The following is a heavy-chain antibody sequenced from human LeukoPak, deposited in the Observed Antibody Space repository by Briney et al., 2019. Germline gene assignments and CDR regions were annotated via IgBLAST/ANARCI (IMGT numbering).Heavy chain of an antibody. CDR1: GGSFSGYY. J-gene: IGHJ5*02. CDR3: ARGSGRAYCGGDCKKTWFDP. CDR2: INHSGST. V-gene: IGHV4-34*01. D-gene: IGHD2-21*02. Sequence: PSETLSLTCAVYGGSFSGYYWSWIRQPPGKGLEWIGEINHSGSTNYNPSLKSRVTISVDTSKNQFSLKLSSVTAADTAVYYCARGSGRAYCGGDCKKTWFDPWGQGTLDTVSS.